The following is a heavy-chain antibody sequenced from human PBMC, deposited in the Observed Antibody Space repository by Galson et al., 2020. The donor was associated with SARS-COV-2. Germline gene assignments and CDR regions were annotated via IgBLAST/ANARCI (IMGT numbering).Heavy chain of an antibody. D-gene: IGHD4-17*01. J-gene: IGHJ3*02. CDR1: GYSISSCYY. CDR3: ARPTTVTTVNAAFDI. V-gene: IGHV4-38-2*02. CDR2: IYHSGST. Sequence: SETLSLTCTVSGYSISSCYYWGCIRQPPGKGLEWIGSIYHSGSTYYNPSLKSRVTISVDTSKNQFSLKLSSVTAADTAVYYCARPTTVTTVNAAFDIWGQATMVTVSS.